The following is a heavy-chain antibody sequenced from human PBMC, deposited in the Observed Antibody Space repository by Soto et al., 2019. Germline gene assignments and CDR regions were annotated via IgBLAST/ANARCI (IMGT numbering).Heavy chain of an antibody. CDR1: GFTFSSYA. Sequence: GGSLRLSCAASGFTFSSYAMSWVRQAPGKGLEWVSAISGSGGSTYYADSVKGRFTISRDNSKNTLYLQMNSLRAEDTAVYYCARFRITIFGVVTLPLDYWGQGTLVTVSS. CDR3: ARFRITIFGVVTLPLDY. J-gene: IGHJ4*02. V-gene: IGHV3-23*01. D-gene: IGHD3-3*01. CDR2: ISGSGGST.